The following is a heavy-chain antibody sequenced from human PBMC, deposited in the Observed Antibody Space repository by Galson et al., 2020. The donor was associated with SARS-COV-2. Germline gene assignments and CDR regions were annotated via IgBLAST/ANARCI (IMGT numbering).Heavy chain of an antibody. CDR1: GDTFSGYY. V-gene: IGHV1-2*02. CDR2: INPHTGGI. Sequence: ASVKVSCKASGDTFSGYYISWVRQAPGKGLEWVGWINPHTGGIYYTQKFEGRVTMTTDTSISTVYMELSRRRSDDTAVFYCARHVDSSAGIGPWGQGTVVTVSS. CDR3: ARHVDSSAGIGP. J-gene: IGHJ5*02. D-gene: IGHD6-19*01.